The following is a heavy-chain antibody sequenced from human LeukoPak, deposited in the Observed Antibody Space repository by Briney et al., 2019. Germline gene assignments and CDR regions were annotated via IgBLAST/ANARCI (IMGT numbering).Heavy chain of an antibody. D-gene: IGHD1-26*01. CDR1: GFTVSSNF. CDR2: IYTSGIT. Sequence: GGSLRLSCAVSGFTVSSNFMSWVRQAPEKGPEWVSVIYTSGITYYADSVRGRFTISRDNSKNTLCLQMDSLTAEDTAVYYCAREDAGGTYSFDYWGQGTLVTVSS. V-gene: IGHV3-66*01. CDR3: AREDAGGTYSFDY. J-gene: IGHJ4*02.